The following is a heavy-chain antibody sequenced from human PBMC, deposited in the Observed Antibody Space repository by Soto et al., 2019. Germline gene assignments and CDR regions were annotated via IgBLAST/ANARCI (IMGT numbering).Heavy chain of an antibody. CDR2: INSDGSST. CDR3: ASWGIVVVVAATASSDDY. V-gene: IGHV3-74*01. CDR1: GVTFSSYW. Sequence: EVQLVESGGGLVKPGGSLRLSCAATGVTFSSYWMHWVRQAPGKGMVWVSRINSDGSSTSYADSVKGRFTISRDNAKNTLYLQRISLRAEDTAVYYCASWGIVVVVAATASSDDYWGQGSLVTVSS. D-gene: IGHD2-15*01. J-gene: IGHJ4*02.